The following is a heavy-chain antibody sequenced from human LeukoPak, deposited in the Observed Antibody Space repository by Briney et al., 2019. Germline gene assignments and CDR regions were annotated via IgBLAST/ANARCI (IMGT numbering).Heavy chain of an antibody. CDR1: GSTFSTAW. CDR3: AKGGIGERGSTDA. CDR2: IGTSGNT. D-gene: IGHD3-3*01. J-gene: IGHJ5*02. V-gene: IGHV3-23*01. Sequence: GGSLRLSCEASGSTFSTAWMSGGRQAPGKGLEWVSSIGTSGNTYYADSVRGRFTISRENSRNTVYLQMNSLRVEDTATYYCAKGGIGERGSTDAWGQGTLVTVSS.